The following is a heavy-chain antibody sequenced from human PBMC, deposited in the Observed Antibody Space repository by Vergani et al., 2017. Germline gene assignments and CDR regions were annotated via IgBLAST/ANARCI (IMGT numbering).Heavy chain of an antibody. CDR1: GYSISSGYY. V-gene: IGHV4-38-2*01. Sequence: QVQLQESGPGLVKPSETLSLTCAVSGYSISSGYYWGWIRQPPGTGLEWIGSISHSGSTYYNPSLKSRFTISVDTSKNQSSLKLSSVTAADTAVYYCAIYSLDYDFWSGPNDAFDIWGQGTMVTVSS. CDR3: AIYSLDYDFWSGPNDAFDI. D-gene: IGHD3-3*01. J-gene: IGHJ3*02. CDR2: ISHSGST.